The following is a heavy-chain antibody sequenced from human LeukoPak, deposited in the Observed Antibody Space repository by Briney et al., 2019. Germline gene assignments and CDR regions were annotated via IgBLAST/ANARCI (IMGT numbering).Heavy chain of an antibody. CDR3: AKKGGSSGRYDYLDY. CDR1: GFTFSCCA. Sequence: PGRSLRLSCEASGFTFSCCAIHWVRQAPGRGLEWVAVISSDENTKFYADSVKGRFTVYRDNSKKTVWLQMNSLRAEDTAVYYCAKKGGSSGRYDYLDYWGQGTLVTVSS. J-gene: IGHJ4*02. V-gene: IGHV3-30-3*02. D-gene: IGHD6-19*01. CDR2: ISSDENTK.